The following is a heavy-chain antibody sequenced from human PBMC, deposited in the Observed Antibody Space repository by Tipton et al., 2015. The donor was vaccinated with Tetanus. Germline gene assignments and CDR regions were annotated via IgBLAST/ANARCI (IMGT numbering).Heavy chain of an antibody. Sequence: TLSLTCTVSGGSISSGGYYWSWIRQHPGKGLEWIGDIYYSGSTYYNPSLKSRATLSVDPSKNQFSLKLNSMTAADTAVYYCARDQARGARGWNYFDYWGQGILVTVSS. J-gene: IGHJ4*02. CDR1: GGSISSGGYY. V-gene: IGHV4-31*03. CDR3: ARDQARGARGWNYFDY. CDR2: IYYSGST. D-gene: IGHD1-26*01.